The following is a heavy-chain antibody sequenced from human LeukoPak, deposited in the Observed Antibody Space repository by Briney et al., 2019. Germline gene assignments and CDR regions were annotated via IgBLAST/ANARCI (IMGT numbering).Heavy chain of an antibody. Sequence: SETLSLTCTVSGGSISSYYWSWIRQPPGKGLEWIGYIYYSGSTNYNPSLKSRVTISVDTSKNQFSLKLSSVTAADTAVYYCAXXXXXXYCTDGVCYFDYWGQGTLVTVSS. D-gene: IGHD2-8*01. CDR3: AXXXXXXYCTDGVCYFDY. J-gene: IGHJ4*02. V-gene: IGHV4-59*01. CDR1: GGSISSYY. CDR2: IYYSGST.